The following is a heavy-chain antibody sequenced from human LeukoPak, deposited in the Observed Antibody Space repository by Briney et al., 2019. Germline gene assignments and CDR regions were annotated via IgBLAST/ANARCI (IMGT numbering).Heavy chain of an antibody. Sequence: GGXXXXSCAASGFTFDEYGMSWVRQAPGKGLEWVSSINWDGGSTAYADSVQGRFTISRDNAKNSLHLQMKSLRAEDTALYYCAKDAPVNIVVVPAANSWGQGTLVTVSS. CDR1: GFTFDEYG. V-gene: IGHV3-20*04. CDR3: AKDAPVNIVVVPAANS. J-gene: IGHJ4*02. D-gene: IGHD2-2*01. CDR2: INWDGGST.